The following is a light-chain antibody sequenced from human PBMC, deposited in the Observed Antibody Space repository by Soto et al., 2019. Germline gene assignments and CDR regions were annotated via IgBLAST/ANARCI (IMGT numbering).Light chain of an antibody. J-gene: IGKJ2*02. CDR1: QSILYSSNNTNY. CDR3: QQYYSTPCT. V-gene: IGKV4-1*01. Sequence: DIVMTQSPDSLAVSLGERATINCKSSQSILYSSNNTNYLAWYQQKPGQPPKLVIYWASTRESGVPDRFSGIGSGTYCTLPISSLKAEDVAVYYCQQYYSTPCTFGQGTKLEIK. CDR2: WAS.